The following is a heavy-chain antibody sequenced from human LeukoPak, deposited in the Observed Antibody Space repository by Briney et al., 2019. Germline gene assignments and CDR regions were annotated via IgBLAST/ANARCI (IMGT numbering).Heavy chain of an antibody. Sequence: GGSLRLSCAASGFTFDGFALHWVRQSPGKGLEWVSGISWNSDTTAYADSVKGRFTISRDNANDSLYLLMNNLTIEDTAFYYCAKAPHYYTSATYWDYFENWGQGSLVTVSS. CDR1: GFTFDGFA. J-gene: IGHJ4*02. CDR3: AKAPHYYTSATYWDYFEN. D-gene: IGHD3-10*01. V-gene: IGHV3-9*01. CDR2: ISWNSDTT.